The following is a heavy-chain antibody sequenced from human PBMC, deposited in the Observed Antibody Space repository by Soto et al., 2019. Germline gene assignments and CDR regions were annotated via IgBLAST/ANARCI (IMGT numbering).Heavy chain of an antibody. V-gene: IGHV5-51*01. CDR3: ARTRSFTLGFYYDGMDV. J-gene: IGHJ6*02. CDR2: IYPGDSGT. D-gene: IGHD6-6*01. Sequence: GESLKMSCKGCGYSFASYWIGWVRQMPGKDLEWMGIIYPGDSGTRYSPSFQGQVTISADKSLRTAYLQWTSLKASDTALYYCARTRSFTLGFYYDGMDVWGQGTTVTVSS. CDR1: GYSFASYW.